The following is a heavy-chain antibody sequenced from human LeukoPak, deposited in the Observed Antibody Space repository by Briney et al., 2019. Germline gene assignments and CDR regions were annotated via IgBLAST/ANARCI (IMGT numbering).Heavy chain of an antibody. CDR3: ARTHSSSWFQNAFDI. CDR1: GSTFSSYW. CDR2: IKQDGSEK. Sequence: PGGSLRLSCAASGSTFSSYWMSWVRQAPGKGLEWVANIKQDGSEKYYVDSVKGRFTISRDNAKNSLYLQMNSLRAEDTAVYYCARTHSSSWFQNAFDIWGQGTMVTVSS. D-gene: IGHD6-13*01. J-gene: IGHJ3*02. V-gene: IGHV3-7*01.